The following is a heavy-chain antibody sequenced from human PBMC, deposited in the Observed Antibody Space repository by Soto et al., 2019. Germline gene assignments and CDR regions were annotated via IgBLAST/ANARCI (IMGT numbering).Heavy chain of an antibody. Sequence: SVKVSCKASGGTFNNYPITWVRQAPGQGLEWMGGSIPIFGTANYAQKFQGRVTISVDESTSTAYMELSSLRSEDTAVYYCARGRGYSGDDHYYYFDMDVWGQGTTVT. CDR1: GGTFNNYP. CDR2: SIPIFGTA. CDR3: ARGRGYSGDDHYYYFDMDV. V-gene: IGHV1-69*13. J-gene: IGHJ6*02. D-gene: IGHD5-12*01.